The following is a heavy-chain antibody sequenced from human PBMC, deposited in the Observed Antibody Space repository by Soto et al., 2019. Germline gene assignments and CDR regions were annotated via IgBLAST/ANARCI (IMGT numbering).Heavy chain of an antibody. CDR1: GYTFTGYY. D-gene: IGHD3-22*01. CDR3: ARDLIVDGPDNYAMDV. J-gene: IGHJ6*02. Sequence: ASVKVSCSASGYTFTGYYIHWVRQTPGQGLEWMGWINPNSSGTVYAQKFQGRVTMTRDTSLTTVYMQLNRLTSDDSAVYYCARDLIVDGPDNYAMDVWGQGTTVTVSS. V-gene: IGHV1-2*02. CDR2: INPNSSGT.